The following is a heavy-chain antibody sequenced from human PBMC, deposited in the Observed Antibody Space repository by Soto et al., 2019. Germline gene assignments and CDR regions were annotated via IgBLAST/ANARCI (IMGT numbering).Heavy chain of an antibody. D-gene: IGHD3-22*01. CDR1: GFTFSTYA. V-gene: IGHV3-30*04. J-gene: IGHJ5*02. Sequence: QVQLVESGGGVVQPGTSLRLSCATSGFTFSTYAMHWVRQAPGKGLEWVTVISHDGSDKRYADSVKGRFTISRDSSKNTLYLQMNSLRVADTAVYYCARGMRYYDNTGLDNWFDPWGQGNLVTVSS. CDR3: ARGMRYYDNTGLDNWFDP. CDR2: ISHDGSDK.